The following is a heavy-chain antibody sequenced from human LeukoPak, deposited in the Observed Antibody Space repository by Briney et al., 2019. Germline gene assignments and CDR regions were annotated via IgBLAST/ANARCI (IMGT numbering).Heavy chain of an antibody. D-gene: IGHD3-22*01. V-gene: IGHV3-21*01. CDR2: ISSSSSYI. J-gene: IGHJ6*03. CDR3: ARRKVVIAYYYYYMDV. CDR1: GFTFSSYS. Sequence: PGGSLRLSCAASGFTFSSYSMNWVRQAPGKGLEWVSSISSSSSYIYYADSVKGRFTISRDNAKNSLYLQMNSLRAEDTAVYYCARRKVVIAYYYYYMDVWGKGTTVTVSS.